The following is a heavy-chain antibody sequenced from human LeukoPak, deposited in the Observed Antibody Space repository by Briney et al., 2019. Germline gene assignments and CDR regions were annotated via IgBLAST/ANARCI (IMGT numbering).Heavy chain of an antibody. CDR2: INTDGSST. J-gene: IGHJ6*03. CDR3: AFDRELDYYYYYMDV. Sequence: PGGSLRLSCAASGFTFSRYWMHWVRQAPGKGLVWVSRINTDGSSTKYADSVKGRFTISRDNAKNTLYLQMNSLRAEDTAVYYCAFDRELDYYYYYMDVWGKGTTVTVSS. V-gene: IGHV3-74*03. D-gene: IGHD3-22*01. CDR1: GFTFSRYW.